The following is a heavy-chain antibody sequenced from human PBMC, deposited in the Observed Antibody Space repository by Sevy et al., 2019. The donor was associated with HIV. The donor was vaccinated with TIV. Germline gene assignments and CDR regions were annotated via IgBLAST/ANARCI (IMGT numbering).Heavy chain of an antibody. Sequence: GGSLRLSCAASGFRFDDYVMHWVRQVPGKGLEWVASISWNGGRAAYADFAKGRFTISRDNAKASLGFEMNSLTSGDTALYYCVTSAPTRGDFVVLREGFYFHSWGQGTLVTVSS. CDR3: VTSAPTRGDFVVLREGFYFHS. CDR2: ISWNGGRA. V-gene: IGHV3-9*01. D-gene: IGHD3-10*01. J-gene: IGHJ4*02. CDR1: GFRFDDYV.